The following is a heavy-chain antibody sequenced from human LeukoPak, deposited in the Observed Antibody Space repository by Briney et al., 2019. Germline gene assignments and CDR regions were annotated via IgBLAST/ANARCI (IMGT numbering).Heavy chain of an antibody. V-gene: IGHV3-23*01. CDR1: GFTFSSYA. Sequence: PGGSLRLSCAASGFTFSSYAMSWVRQAPGKGLEWVSAFSGSGGHTYYADSVKGRFTISRDNSKNTLYLQMNSLRAEDTAIYYCAKGVDSSGWYSYYFDYWGQGILVTVSS. D-gene: IGHD6-19*01. CDR2: FSGSGGHT. J-gene: IGHJ4*02. CDR3: AKGVDSSGWYSYYFDY.